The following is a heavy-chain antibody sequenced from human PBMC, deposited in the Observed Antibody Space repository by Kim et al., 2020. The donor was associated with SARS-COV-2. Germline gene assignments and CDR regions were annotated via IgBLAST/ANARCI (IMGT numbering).Heavy chain of an antibody. J-gene: IGHJ4*02. CDR3: ARRGYYFDY. CDR2: GTT. Sequence: GTTNSTPSLNSRVTIAVDTSKNQFSLKLSSVTAADTAVYYCARRGYYFDYWGQGTLVTVSS. V-gene: IGHV4-59*01. D-gene: IGHD3-10*01.